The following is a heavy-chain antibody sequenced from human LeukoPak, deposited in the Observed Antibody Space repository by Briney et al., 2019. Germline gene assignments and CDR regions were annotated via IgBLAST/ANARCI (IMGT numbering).Heavy chain of an antibody. J-gene: IGHJ2*01. CDR1: GFMFSSYW. V-gene: IGHV3-7*05. Sequence: PGGSLRLSCAGSGFMFSSYWIYWVRQAPGKGLDSVANIKQDGSQIHYVDSVKGRFTISRDNAQNSVYLQMNSLRVEDTAVYYCARDSGEYSFGGFWYFDVWGRGTLVTVSS. CDR3: ARDSGEYSFGGFWYFDV. D-gene: IGHD5-18*01. CDR2: IKQDGSQI.